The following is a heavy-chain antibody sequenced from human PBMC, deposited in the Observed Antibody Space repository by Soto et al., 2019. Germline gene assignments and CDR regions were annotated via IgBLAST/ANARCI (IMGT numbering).Heavy chain of an antibody. J-gene: IGHJ4*02. D-gene: IGHD6-19*01. CDR3: AKSHPCGWAYLDY. CDR1: GVTFSSYA. V-gene: IGHV3-23*01. CDR2: ISGSGDST. Sequence: EVQLLESGGGLVQPGGSLRLSCAASGVTFSSYAMSWVRQSPGKRLEWVSTISGSGDSTYYADSLKGRLTISRDNPKTTAYLQMNSLRAEDTAIYSCAKSHPCGWAYLDYGGQGTLVTVSS.